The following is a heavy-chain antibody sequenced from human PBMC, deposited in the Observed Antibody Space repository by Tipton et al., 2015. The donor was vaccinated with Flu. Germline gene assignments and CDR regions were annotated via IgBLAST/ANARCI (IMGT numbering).Heavy chain of an antibody. CDR2: IYYSGST. J-gene: IGHJ4*02. CDR1: GGSISSSSYY. V-gene: IGHV4-39*01. Sequence: LRLSCTVSGGSISSSSYYWGWIRQPPGKGLEWIGSIYYSGSTYYNPSLKSRVTISVDTSKNQFSLKLSSVTAADTAVYYCARRGSMASFDYWGQGTLVTVPS. CDR3: ARRGSMASFDY. D-gene: IGHD2/OR15-2a*01.